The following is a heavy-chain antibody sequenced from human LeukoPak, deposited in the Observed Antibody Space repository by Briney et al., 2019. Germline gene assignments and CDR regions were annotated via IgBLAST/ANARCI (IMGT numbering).Heavy chain of an antibody. Sequence: SETLSLTCTVSGGSISSYYWSWLRQPPGKGLEWIGYIYYSGSTNYNPSLKSRVTISVDTSKNQFSLKLSSVTAADTAVYYCARGPWLVLNYWGQGTLVTVSS. CDR3: ARGPWLVLNY. D-gene: IGHD6-19*01. CDR1: GGSISSYY. V-gene: IGHV4-59*01. J-gene: IGHJ4*02. CDR2: IYYSGST.